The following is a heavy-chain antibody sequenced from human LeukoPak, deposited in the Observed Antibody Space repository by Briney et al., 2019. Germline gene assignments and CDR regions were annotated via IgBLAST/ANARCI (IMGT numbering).Heavy chain of an antibody. CDR3: ARDQSITIFGVVTLNWFDP. CDR2: ISSSGST. Sequence: PSETLSLTCTVSGDSISSGDFYWSWIRQPAGKGLKWIGRISSSGSTNYNPSLKSRVTISVDTSKNQFSLKLSSVTAADTAVYYCARDQSITIFGVVTLNWFDPWGQGTLVTVSS. D-gene: IGHD3-3*01. J-gene: IGHJ5*02. V-gene: IGHV4-61*02. CDR1: GDSISSGDFY.